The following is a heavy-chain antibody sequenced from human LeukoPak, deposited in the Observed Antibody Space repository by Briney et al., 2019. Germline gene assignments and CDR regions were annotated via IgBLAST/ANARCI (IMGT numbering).Heavy chain of an antibody. Sequence: GGSLRLSCAASGFTFSDYYMSWIRQAPGKGLEWVSYISSSGSTIYYADSVKGRFTISRDNAKNSLYLQMNSLRAEDTAVYYCARVRGSGSSWYFSYYYMDVWGKGTTVTVSS. D-gene: IGHD6-13*01. CDR3: ARVRGSGSSWYFSYYYMDV. CDR1: GFTFSDYY. V-gene: IGHV3-11*04. CDR2: ISSSGSTI. J-gene: IGHJ6*03.